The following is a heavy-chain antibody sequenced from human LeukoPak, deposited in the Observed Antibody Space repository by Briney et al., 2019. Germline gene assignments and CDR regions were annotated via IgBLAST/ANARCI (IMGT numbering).Heavy chain of an antibody. J-gene: IGHJ6*03. CDR1: GYTFTSYY. CDR2: INPSGGST. CDR3: ARWAQPYHYYYMDV. Sequence: ASVKASCKASGYTFTSYYMHWVRQAPGQGLEWMGIINPSGGSTSYAQKFQGRVTITTDTSTSTAYMELRSLRSDDTAVYYCARWAQPYHYYYMDVWGKGTTVTISS. V-gene: IGHV1-46*01.